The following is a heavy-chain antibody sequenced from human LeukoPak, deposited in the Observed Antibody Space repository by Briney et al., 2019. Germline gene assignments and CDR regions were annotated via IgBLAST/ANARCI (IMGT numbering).Heavy chain of an antibody. J-gene: IGHJ4*02. CDR3: AKVYLALANHFDY. CDR2: ISGSGGTT. V-gene: IGHV3-23*01. D-gene: IGHD6-19*01. Sequence: GGSLRLSCAASGFTFTNYAMSWVRQAPGKGLEWVSGISGSGGTTYYADSVKGRFTISRDNPKNTLYLQMNSLRAEDTAVYYCAKVYLALANHFDYWGQGTLVTVSS. CDR1: GFTFTNYA.